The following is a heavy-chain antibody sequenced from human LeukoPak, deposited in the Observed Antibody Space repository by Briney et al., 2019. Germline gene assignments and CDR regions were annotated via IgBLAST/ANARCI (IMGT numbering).Heavy chain of an antibody. CDR3: AKDEENYYDSSGYSTSGGY. D-gene: IGHD3-22*01. CDR2: ISYDGSNK. Sequence: GGSLRLSCAASGFTFSSYGMHWVRQAPGKGLEWVAVISYDGSNKYYADSVKGRFTISRDNSKNTLYLQMNSLRAEDTAVYYCAKDEENYYDSSGYSTSGGYWGQGTLVTVSS. V-gene: IGHV3-30*18. J-gene: IGHJ4*02. CDR1: GFTFSSYG.